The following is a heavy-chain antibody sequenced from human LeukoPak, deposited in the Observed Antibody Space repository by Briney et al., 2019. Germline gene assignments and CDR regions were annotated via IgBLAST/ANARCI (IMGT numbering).Heavy chain of an antibody. J-gene: IGHJ6*03. D-gene: IGHD6-6*01. CDR1: GGSISSGSYY. CDR2: IYTSGST. CDR3: AGDSSPSALYYYYYYMDV. V-gene: IGHV4-61*02. Sequence: PSETLSLTCTVSGGSISSGSYYWSWIRQPAGKGLEWIGRIYTSGSTNYDPSLKSRVTISVDTSKNQFSLKLSSVTAADTAVYYCAGDSSPSALYYYYYYMDVWGKGTTVTVSS.